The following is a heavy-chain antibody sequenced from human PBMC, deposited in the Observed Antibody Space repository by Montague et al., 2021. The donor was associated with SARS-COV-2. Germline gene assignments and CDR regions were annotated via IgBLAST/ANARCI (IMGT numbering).Heavy chain of an antibody. Sequence: TLSLTCSGPGGSNRSGSHNWTRLNQSHRSGLDWIGRIYTSGSTNYNPSLKSRVTISVDTSKNQFSLKLSSVTAADTAVYYCARQPPTWYTNYYYYYGMDVWGQGTTVTVSS. CDR3: ARQPPTWYTNYYYYYGMDV. V-gene: IGHV4-61*02. J-gene: IGHJ6*02. CDR1: GGSNRSGSHN. D-gene: IGHD6-13*01. CDR2: IYTSGST.